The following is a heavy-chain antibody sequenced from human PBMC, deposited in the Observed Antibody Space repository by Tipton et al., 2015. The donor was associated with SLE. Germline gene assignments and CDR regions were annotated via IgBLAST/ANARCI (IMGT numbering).Heavy chain of an antibody. CDR3: VRGQEDWYFDV. J-gene: IGHJ2*01. Sequence: TLSLTCTVSGGSISSYYWSWIRQPPGKGLEWIGSIYYSGSTYYNPSLKSRVTISADTSKNQFSLTLSSVTAADTAVYFCVRGQEDWYFDVWGRGTLVTVSS. CDR1: GGSISSYY. V-gene: IGHV4-59*12. CDR2: IYYSGST.